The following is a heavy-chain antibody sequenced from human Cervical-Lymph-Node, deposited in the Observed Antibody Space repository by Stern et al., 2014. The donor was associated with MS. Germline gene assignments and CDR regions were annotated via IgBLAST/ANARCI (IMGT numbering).Heavy chain of an antibody. CDR3: ASRYLISSGWHRLDY. V-gene: IGHV1-18*01. CDR1: GYTFTSYG. Sequence: QMQLVQSGAEVKKPGASVKVSCKASGYTFTSYGISWVRQAPGQGLEWMGWISAYNGNTNYAQKLQGRVTMTPDTSTSTAHIELRSLRSDDAAVYYCASRYLISSGWHRLDYWGQGTLVTVSS. CDR2: ISAYNGNT. D-gene: IGHD6-19*01. J-gene: IGHJ4*02.